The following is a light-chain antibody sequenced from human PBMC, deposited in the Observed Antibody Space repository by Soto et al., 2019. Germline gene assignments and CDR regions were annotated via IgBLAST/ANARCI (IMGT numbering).Light chain of an antibody. CDR3: QQYYSYPRS. CDR2: AAS. V-gene: IGKV1-9*01. CDR1: QGITTY. J-gene: IGKJ1*01. Sequence: IQLTQSPSSLPASVGDRVTITCRASQGITTYLAWYQQKPGKAPKLLIYAASTLQSGVPSRFSGSGSGTDFTLTISCLQSEDFATYYCQQYYSYPRSFGQGTKVDIK.